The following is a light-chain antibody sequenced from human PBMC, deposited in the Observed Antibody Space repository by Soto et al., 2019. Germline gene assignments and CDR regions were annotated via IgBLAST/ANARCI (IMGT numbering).Light chain of an antibody. Sequence: DIQMTQSPSSVSASVVDRVTITCRASQGISSWLALYQQKPGKAPKLLIYAASSLQSGVPSRFSGSGSGTDFTLTISSLQPEDFATYYCQQANSFPLTFGGGTKVDIK. CDR2: AAS. J-gene: IGKJ4*01. CDR1: QGISSW. CDR3: QQANSFPLT. V-gene: IGKV1D-12*01.